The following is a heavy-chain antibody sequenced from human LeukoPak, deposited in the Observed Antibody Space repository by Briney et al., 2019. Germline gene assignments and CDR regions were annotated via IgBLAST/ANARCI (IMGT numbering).Heavy chain of an antibody. CDR1: GGSISSYY. D-gene: IGHD6-19*01. J-gene: IGHJ3*02. CDR3: ARSPRAVAETGAFDI. V-gene: IGHV4-59*01. Sequence: SETLSLTCTVSGGSISSYYWSWIRQPPGKGLEWIGYIYYGGSTSYNPSLKSRVTISVDTSKNQFSLKLSSVTAADTAVYYCARSPRAVAETGAFDIWGQGTMVTVSS. CDR2: IYYGGST.